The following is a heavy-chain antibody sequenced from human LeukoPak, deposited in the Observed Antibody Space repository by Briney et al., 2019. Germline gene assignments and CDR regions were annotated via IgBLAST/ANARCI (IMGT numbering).Heavy chain of an antibody. J-gene: IGHJ3*02. CDR3: AETRGILTGYYDAFDI. V-gene: IGHV3-23*01. D-gene: IGHD3-9*01. CDR1: GFTFSSYA. CDR2: ISGSGGST. Sequence: GGSLRLSCAASGFTFSSYAMSWVRQAPGKGLEGVSAISGSGGSTYYADSVKGRFTISRDNSKNTPYLQMNSLRAEDTAVYYCAETRGILTGYYDAFDIWGQGTMVTVSS.